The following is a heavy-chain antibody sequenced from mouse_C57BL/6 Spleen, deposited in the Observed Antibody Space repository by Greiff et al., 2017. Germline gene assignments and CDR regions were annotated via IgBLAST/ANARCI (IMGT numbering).Heavy chain of an antibody. D-gene: IGHD2-3*01. CDR2: LYPGDGDT. J-gene: IGHJ4*01. CDR3: ARPWDDGYHLYAMDY. CDR1: GYAFSSSW. V-gene: IGHV1-82*01. Sequence: VQLQQSGPELVKPGASVKISCKASGYAFSSSWMNWVKQRPGKGLEWIGRLYPGDGDTNYNGKFKGKATLTADKSSSTAYMQLSSLTSEDSAVYFCARPWDDGYHLYAMDYWGQGTSVTVSS.